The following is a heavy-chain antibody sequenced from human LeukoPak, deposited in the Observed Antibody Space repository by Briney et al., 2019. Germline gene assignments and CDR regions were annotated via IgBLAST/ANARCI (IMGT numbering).Heavy chain of an antibody. J-gene: IGHJ5*02. D-gene: IGHD6-13*01. V-gene: IGHV3-23*01. Sequence: GGSLRLSCAASGFTFSSYAMSWVRQAPGKGLEWVSAISGSGRSTYYADSVKGRFTISRDNSKNTLHLQMNSLRAEDTAVYCCAKDQGAAAGNWFDPWGRGTLVTVSS. CDR3: AKDQGAAAGNWFDP. CDR1: GFTFSSYA. CDR2: ISGSGRST.